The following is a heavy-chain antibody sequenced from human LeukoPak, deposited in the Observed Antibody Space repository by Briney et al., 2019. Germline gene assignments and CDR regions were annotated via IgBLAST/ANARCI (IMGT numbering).Heavy chain of an antibody. V-gene: IGHV3-23*01. CDR1: GFTFSSYA. CDR2: ISGSGGST. D-gene: IGHD2-15*01. Sequence: GGSLRLSCAASGFTFSSYAMSWVRQAPGKGLEWVSAISGSGGSTYYADSVKGRFTISRDNSKNTLYLQMNSLRAEDTALYYCAKDMEYCSGGSCYRRTYYYYGMDVWGQGTTVTVSS. CDR3: AKDMEYCSGGSCYRRTYYYYGMDV. J-gene: IGHJ6*02.